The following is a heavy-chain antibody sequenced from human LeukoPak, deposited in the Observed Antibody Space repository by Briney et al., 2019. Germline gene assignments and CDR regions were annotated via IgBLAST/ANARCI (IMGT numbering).Heavy chain of an antibody. CDR1: GGSIRSYY. Sequence: SETLSLTCTVSGGSIRSYYWSWIRQPPGKGLEWIGYIYYSGSTNYNPSLKSRVTISVDTSKNQFSLKLSSVTAADTAVYYCAREVYPLQEFDYWGQGTLVTVSS. D-gene: IGHD5/OR15-5a*01. CDR2: IYYSGST. J-gene: IGHJ4*02. V-gene: IGHV4-59*01. CDR3: AREVYPLQEFDY.